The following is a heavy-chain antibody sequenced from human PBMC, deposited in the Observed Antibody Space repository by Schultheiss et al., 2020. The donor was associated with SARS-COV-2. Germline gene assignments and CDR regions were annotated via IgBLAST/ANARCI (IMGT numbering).Heavy chain of an antibody. CDR3: AHTGIMITFGGVIVDPYFDY. Sequence: SGPTLVKPTQTLTLTCTFSGFSLSTSGMRVSWIRQPPGKALEWLARIDWDDDKFYSTSLKTRLTISKDTSKNQVVLTMTNMDPVDTATYYCAHTGIMITFGGVIVDPYFDYWGQGTLVTVSS. J-gene: IGHJ4*02. D-gene: IGHD3-16*02. CDR2: IDWDDDK. CDR1: GFSLSTSGMR. V-gene: IGHV2-70*04.